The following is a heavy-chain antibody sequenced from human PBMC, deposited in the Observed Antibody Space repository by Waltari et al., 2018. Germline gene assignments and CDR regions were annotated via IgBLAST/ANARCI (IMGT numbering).Heavy chain of an antibody. J-gene: IGHJ1*01. CDR1: GGSISSGGYY. CDR3: ARDKGYCSGGSCFEYFQH. D-gene: IGHD2-15*01. Sequence: QVQLQESGPGLVKPSQTLSLTCTVSGGSISSGGYYCSWIRQHPGKGLEWIGYIYHSGSTYYNPSLKSRVTISVDRSKNQFSLKLSSVTAADTAVYYCARDKGYCSGGSCFEYFQHWGQGTLVTVSS. CDR2: IYHSGST. V-gene: IGHV4-31*03.